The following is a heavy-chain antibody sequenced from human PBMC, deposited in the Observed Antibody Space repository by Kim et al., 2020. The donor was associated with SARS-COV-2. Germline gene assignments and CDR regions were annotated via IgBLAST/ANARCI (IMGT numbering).Heavy chain of an antibody. D-gene: IGHD6-13*01. V-gene: IGHV4-34*01. CDR2: INHSGST. CDR1: GGSFSGYY. J-gene: IGHJ4*02. Sequence: SETLSLTCAVYGGSFSGYYWSWIRQPPGKGLEWIGEINHSGSTNYNPSLNSRVTISVDTSKNQFSLKLSSVTAADTAVYYCARVSSLAAGPFDYWGQGTLVTVSS. CDR3: ARVSSLAAGPFDY.